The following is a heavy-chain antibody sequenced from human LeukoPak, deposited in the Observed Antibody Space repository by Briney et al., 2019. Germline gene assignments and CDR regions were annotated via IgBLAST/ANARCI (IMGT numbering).Heavy chain of an antibody. CDR1: GGSISSGGYY. J-gene: IGHJ4*02. Sequence: SSETLSLTCTVSGGSISSGGYYWSWIRQPPGKGLEWIGYIYHSGSTYYNPSLKSRVTISVDKSKNQFSLKLSSVTAADTAVYYCASRYGGNAGDFDYWGQGTLVTVSS. D-gene: IGHD4-23*01. CDR3: ASRYGGNAGDFDY. V-gene: IGHV4-30-2*01. CDR2: IYHSGST.